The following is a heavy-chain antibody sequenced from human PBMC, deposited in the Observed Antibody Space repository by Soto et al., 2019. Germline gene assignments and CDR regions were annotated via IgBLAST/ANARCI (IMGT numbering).Heavy chain of an antibody. Sequence: SETLSLTCTVSGGSINNNGYFWSWIRQPPGSGLEWIGHIYNSGSTYSNPSLKSRLTISVDTSKNQFSLKLSSVTAADTAVYYCASQKLAVPAYFDSWGQGTLVTVSS. CDR1: GGSINNNGYF. V-gene: IGHV4-30-4*01. CDR3: ASQKLAVPAYFDS. CDR2: IYNSGST. J-gene: IGHJ4*02. D-gene: IGHD1-1*01.